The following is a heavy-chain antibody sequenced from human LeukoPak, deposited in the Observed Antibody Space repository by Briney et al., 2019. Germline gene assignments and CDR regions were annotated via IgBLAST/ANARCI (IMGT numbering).Heavy chain of an antibody. J-gene: IGHJ5*02. V-gene: IGHV4-59*01. D-gene: IGHD6-13*01. CDR3: ARELAAAGTWWFDP. CDR1: GDSITTYY. CDR2: IFQSGTT. Sequence: SETLSLTCTVSGDSITTYYWSWIRQPPGKGLEWIGYIFQSGTTKYNPSLKSRVTILSDVSKNQFSLNLTSVTAADTAVYYCARELAAAGTWWFDPWGQGTLVTVSS.